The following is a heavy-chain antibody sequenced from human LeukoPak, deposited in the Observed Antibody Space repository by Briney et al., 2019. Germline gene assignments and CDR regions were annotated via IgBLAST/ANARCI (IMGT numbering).Heavy chain of an antibody. J-gene: IGHJ3*02. V-gene: IGHV3-23*01. CDR1: GFTFSSYA. CDR3: ARGFNYYDSSGYYYVGSGGAFDI. CDR2: ISGSGGST. D-gene: IGHD3-22*01. Sequence: GGSLRLSCAASGFTFSSYAMSWVRQAPGKGLEWVSAISGSGGSTYYADSVKGRFTISRDNSKNTLYLQMNSLRAEDTAVYYCARGFNYYDSSGYYYVGSGGAFDIWGQGTMVTVSS.